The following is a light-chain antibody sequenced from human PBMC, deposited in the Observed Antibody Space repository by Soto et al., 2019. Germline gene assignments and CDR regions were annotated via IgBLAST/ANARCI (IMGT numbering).Light chain of an antibody. CDR1: QNIFIY. CDR3: QQSFSSPLT. V-gene: IGKV1-39*01. J-gene: IGKJ4*01. CDR2: GTS. Sequence: DIQMTQSPSSLSASVADRVTITCRASQNIFIYLNWYQQKAGKAPKLLIYGTSRLQSGVSSRFSGSGSGTVFTLTITSLQPEDSATYDCQQSFSSPLTFGGGTKVEIK.